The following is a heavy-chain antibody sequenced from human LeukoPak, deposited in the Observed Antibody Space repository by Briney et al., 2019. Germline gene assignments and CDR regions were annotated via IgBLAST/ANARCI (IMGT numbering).Heavy chain of an antibody. Sequence: SETLSLTCTVSGGSISSGDYYWSWIRQPPGKGLEWIGYFYYRGSSYYNPSLKSRIIMSVDTSKKQFSLKLNSVTAADTAVYYCAGGRTAKVTISPEKYYCYYGVDVWGQGTTVTVS. CDR1: GGSISSGDYY. CDR3: AGGRTAKVTISPEKYYCYYGVDV. J-gene: IGHJ6*02. D-gene: IGHD5-18*01. V-gene: IGHV4-30-4*01. CDR2: FYYRGSS.